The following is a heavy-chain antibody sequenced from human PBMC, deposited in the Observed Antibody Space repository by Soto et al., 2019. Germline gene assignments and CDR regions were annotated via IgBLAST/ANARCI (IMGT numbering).Heavy chain of an antibody. Sequence: EVQLVESGGGLVQPGGSLRLSCAVSGITFSTYWMTWVRQAPGKGLEWVANMDQDGSEKYYVDSVKGRFTISRDNAKKSLFLQMNSLRAEDTAVYYCATMSGVTGATSFAFDIWGQGTMVTVSS. J-gene: IGHJ3*02. CDR2: MDQDGSEK. D-gene: IGHD1-7*01. CDR1: GITFSTYW. CDR3: ATMSGVTGATSFAFDI. V-gene: IGHV3-7*01.